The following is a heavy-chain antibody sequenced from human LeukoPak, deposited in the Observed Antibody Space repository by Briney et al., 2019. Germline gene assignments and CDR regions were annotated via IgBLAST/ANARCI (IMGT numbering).Heavy chain of an antibody. CDR2: IWYDGSNK. V-gene: IGHV3-33*01. Sequence: GGSLRLSCAASGFTFSSYGMPWVRQAPGKGLEWVAVIWYDGSNKYYADSVKGRFTISRDNSKNTLYLQMNSLRAEDTAVYYCARYDFWSGYPIYYYGMDVWGQGTTVTVSS. CDR1: GFTFSSYG. CDR3: ARYDFWSGYPIYYYGMDV. J-gene: IGHJ6*02. D-gene: IGHD3-3*01.